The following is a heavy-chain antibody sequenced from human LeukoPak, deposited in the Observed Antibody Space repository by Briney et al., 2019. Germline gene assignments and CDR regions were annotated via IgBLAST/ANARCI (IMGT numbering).Heavy chain of an antibody. CDR3: ARPLGYCTNGVCCSSDY. D-gene: IGHD2-8*01. V-gene: IGHV1-2*02. J-gene: IGHJ4*02. Sequence: GASVKVSCKASGYTFTGYYMHWVRQAPGQGLEWMGWINPNSGGTNYAQKFQGRVTMTRDTSISTAYMELSRLRSDDTAVYYCARPLGYCTNGVCCSSDYWGQGTLVTVSS. CDR2: INPNSGGT. CDR1: GYTFTGYY.